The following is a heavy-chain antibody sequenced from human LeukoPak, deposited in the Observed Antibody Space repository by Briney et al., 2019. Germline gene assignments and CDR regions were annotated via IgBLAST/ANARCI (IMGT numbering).Heavy chain of an antibody. CDR2: ISSSSSYI. J-gene: IGHJ4*02. Sequence: GGSLRLSCAASGFTFSSYSMNWVRQAPGKGLEWVSSISSSSSYIYYADSVKGRFTISRDNAKNSLYLQMNSLRAEDTAVYYCASPSEYSYGYETFDYWGQGTLVTVSS. CDR3: ASPSEYSYGYETFDY. CDR1: GFTFSSYS. V-gene: IGHV3-21*01. D-gene: IGHD5-18*01.